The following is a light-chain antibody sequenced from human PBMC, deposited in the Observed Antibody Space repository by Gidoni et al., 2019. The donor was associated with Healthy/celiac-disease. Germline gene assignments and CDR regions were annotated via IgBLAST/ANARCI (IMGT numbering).Light chain of an antibody. Sequence: QTASITCSGDKLGDKYACWYQQKPGQSPVLVIYQDSKRPSGIPERFSGSNSGNTATLTISGTQAMDEADYYCQAWDSSTVVFGGGTKLTVL. V-gene: IGLV3-1*01. CDR1: KLGDKY. J-gene: IGLJ2*01. CDR3: QAWDSSTVV. CDR2: QDS.